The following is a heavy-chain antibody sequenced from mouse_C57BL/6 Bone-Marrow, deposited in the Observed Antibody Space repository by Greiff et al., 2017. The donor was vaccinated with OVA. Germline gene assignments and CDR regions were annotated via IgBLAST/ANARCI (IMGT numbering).Heavy chain of an antibody. CDR2: IYPRSGNT. CDR1: GYTFTSYG. V-gene: IGHV1-81*01. CDR3: ARRGGYYWAMDY. D-gene: IGHD2-3*01. Sequence: VKLMESGAELARPGASVKLSCKASGYTFTSYGISWVKQRTGQGLEWIGEIYPRSGNTYYNEKFKGKATLTADKSSSTAYMELRSLTSEDSAVYFCARRGGYYWAMDYWGQGTSVTVSS. J-gene: IGHJ4*01.